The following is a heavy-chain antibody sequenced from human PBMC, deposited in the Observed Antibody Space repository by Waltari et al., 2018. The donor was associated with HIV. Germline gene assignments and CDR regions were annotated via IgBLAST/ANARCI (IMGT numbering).Heavy chain of an antibody. Sequence: VQVVQSGAEVKKPGASVRVSCKTSGYIFNDYFIHWVRQAPGQGLEWMGRSNPASGGTNSPQKFQGRVTMTTDASLSTAYMELYSLTSDDTAIYYCARQYCSGGRCSLDYDSWGQGTLVTVS. CDR3: ARQYCSGGRCSLDYDS. CDR1: GYIFNDYF. D-gene: IGHD2-15*01. V-gene: IGHV1-2*06. J-gene: IGHJ4*02. CDR2: SNPASGGT.